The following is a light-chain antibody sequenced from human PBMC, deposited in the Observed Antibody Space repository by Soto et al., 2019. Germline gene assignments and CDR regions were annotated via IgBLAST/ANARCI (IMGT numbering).Light chain of an antibody. CDR3: CSYAGSSTSPLDV. CDR2: EVS. J-gene: IGLJ1*01. CDR1: SSDVGSYNL. V-gene: IGLV2-23*02. Sequence: QSALTQPASVSGSPGQSITISCTGTSSDVGSYNLVSWYQQHPGKAPKLMIYEVSKRPSGVSNRFSGSKSGNTASLTISGLQAEDEADYYCCSYAGSSTSPLDVFGTGTKLTVL.